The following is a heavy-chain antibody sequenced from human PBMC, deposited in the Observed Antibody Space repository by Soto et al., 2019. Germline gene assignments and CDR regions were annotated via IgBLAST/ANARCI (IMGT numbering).Heavy chain of an antibody. Sequence: HWWGAAEGTSIDHGVRWIRKTKVKVLMWVSRISPDGSDVGYADSVEGRFTVSRDNAKNTLYLQMHSLRAEDTAMYYCACWGHIVPVVPSDFDRWGQGTLLTVSS. J-gene: IGHJ4*02. V-gene: IGHV3-74*01. CDR1: EGTSIDHG. CDR3: ACWGHIVPVVPSDFDR. CDR2: ISPDGSDV. D-gene: IGHD2-8*02.